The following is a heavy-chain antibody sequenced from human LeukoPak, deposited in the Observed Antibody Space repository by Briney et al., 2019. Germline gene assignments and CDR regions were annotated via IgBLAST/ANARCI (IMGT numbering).Heavy chain of an antibody. CDR1: GFTFSSYA. J-gene: IGHJ4*02. CDR2: IGGGGSIT. V-gene: IGHV3-23*01. Sequence: PGGSLRLSCAASGFTFSSYAMTWVRQAPGKGLEWVSAIGGGGSITYCADSVKGRFTISRDNSKNTLYLQMNSLRDEDTATYYCAKSTTVGNYDARGLDYWGQGTLVTVSS. D-gene: IGHD4/OR15-4a*01. CDR3: AKSTTVGNYDARGLDY.